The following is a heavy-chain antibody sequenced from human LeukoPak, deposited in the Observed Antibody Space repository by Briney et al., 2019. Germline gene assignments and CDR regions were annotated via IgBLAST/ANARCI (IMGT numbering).Heavy chain of an antibody. J-gene: IGHJ4*02. Sequence: GGSLRLSCAASGFTFDDYAMHWVRQAPGKGLERVSAISWNSGSIGYAASVKGRFTISRDNAKKPLYLQMNSLRGEDTALYYCEKDSYLDCSGFDFWGQGTLVTVPS. V-gene: IGHV3-9*01. CDR3: EKDSYLDCSGFDF. CDR1: GFTFDDYA. CDR2: ISWNSGSI. D-gene: IGHD2-15*01.